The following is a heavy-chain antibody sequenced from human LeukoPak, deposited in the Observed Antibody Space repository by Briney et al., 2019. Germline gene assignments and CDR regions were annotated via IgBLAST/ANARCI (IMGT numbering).Heavy chain of an antibody. J-gene: IGHJ3*02. CDR2: IIPIFGTA. Sequence: SVKVSCKTSGYTFTSYSISWVRQAPGQGLEWMGGIIPIFGTANYAQKFQGRVTITADESTSTAYMELSSLRSEDTAVYYCARDCSSTSCYINPNDAFDIWGQGTIVTVSS. CDR1: GYTFTSYS. CDR3: ARDCSSTSCYINPNDAFDI. V-gene: IGHV1-69*13. D-gene: IGHD2-2*02.